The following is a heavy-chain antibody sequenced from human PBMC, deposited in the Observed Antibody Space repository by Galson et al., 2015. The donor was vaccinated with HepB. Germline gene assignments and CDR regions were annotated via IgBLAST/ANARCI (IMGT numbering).Heavy chain of an antibody. CDR1: GFTFSSYA. CDR2: ISYDGSNK. V-gene: IGHV3-30-3*01. CDR3: ARDGGARYQGLEWTNNWFDP. Sequence: SLRLSCAASGFTFSSYAMHWVRQAPGKGLEWVAVISYDGSNKYYADSVKGRFTISRDNSKNTLYLQMNSLRAEDTAVYYCARDGGARYQGLEWTNNWFDPWGQGTLVTVSS. J-gene: IGHJ5*02. D-gene: IGHD3-3*01.